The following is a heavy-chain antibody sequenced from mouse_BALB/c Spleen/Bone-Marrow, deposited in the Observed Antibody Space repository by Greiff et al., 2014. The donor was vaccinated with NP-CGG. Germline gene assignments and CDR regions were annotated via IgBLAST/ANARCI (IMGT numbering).Heavy chain of an antibody. Sequence: VKLVESGPGLVQPSQSLSITCTVSGFSLSYYGVHWIRQSPGKGLEWLGVIWSGGITDYNASFISRLSISKDNSKSQVFFTMNSLQANDTAIYYCGRSPSMDYWGPGTSVTVSS. V-gene: IGHV2-2*02. CDR2: IWSGGIT. J-gene: IGHJ4*01. CDR3: GRSPSMDY. CDR1: GFSLSYYG.